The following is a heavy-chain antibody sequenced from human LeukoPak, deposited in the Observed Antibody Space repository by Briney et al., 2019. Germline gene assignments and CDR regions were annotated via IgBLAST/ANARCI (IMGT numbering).Heavy chain of an antibody. CDR3: AKWGPHCVGDYCPALDS. CDR1: RFTFSNYW. CDR2: INQDGSKK. J-gene: IGHJ4*02. D-gene: IGHD2-21*02. Sequence: PGGSLRLSCVASRFTFSNYWMSWVRQAPGKGLEWVANINQDGSKKPYADSMKGRFTISRDNAKESLYLQLNSLRADDTAEYYCAKWGPHCVGDYCPALDSWGQGTLVTVSS. V-gene: IGHV3-7*01.